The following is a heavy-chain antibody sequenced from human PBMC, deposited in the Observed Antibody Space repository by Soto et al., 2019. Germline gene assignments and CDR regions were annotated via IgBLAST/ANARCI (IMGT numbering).Heavy chain of an antibody. CDR3: AKDIAFGGVILGLDY. V-gene: IGHV3-30*18. Sequence: GGSLRLSCAASGFTFSSYGMHWVRQAPGKGLEWVAVISYDGSNKYYADSVKGRFTISRDNSKNTLYLQMNSLRAEDTAVYYCAKDIAFGGVILGLDYWGQGTLVTVSS. CDR2: ISYDGSNK. J-gene: IGHJ4*02. D-gene: IGHD3-16*01. CDR1: GFTFSSYG.